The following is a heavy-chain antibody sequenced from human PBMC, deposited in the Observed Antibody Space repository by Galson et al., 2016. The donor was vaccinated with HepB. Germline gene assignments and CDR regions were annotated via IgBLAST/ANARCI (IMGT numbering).Heavy chain of an antibody. CDR3: ARAAGTGNWFDH. CDR2: IDPGGGRT. D-gene: IGHD6-13*01. Sequence: SVKVSCKASGYTFTSYYMDWVRQAPGQGLEWMGIIDPGGGRTTYAQNFQGRVTMTRDTSTSTVYMELSSLRSEDTAVYYCARAAGTGNWFDHWGQGTLVTVSS. CDR1: GYTFTSYY. J-gene: IGHJ5*02. V-gene: IGHV1-46*01.